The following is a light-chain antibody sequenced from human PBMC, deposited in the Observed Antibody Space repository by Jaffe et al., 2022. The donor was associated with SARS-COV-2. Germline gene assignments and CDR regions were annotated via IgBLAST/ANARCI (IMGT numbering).Light chain of an antibody. CDR3: AAWDDSLNAFV. J-gene: IGLJ3*02. CDR2: TNN. CDR1: SSNIGSNT. Sequence: QSGVTQPPSASGTPGQTVTISCSGSSSNIGSNTVNWYQQVPGTAPKLLIYTNNQRPSGVPDRFSGSKSGTAASLAISGLQSADEADYYCAAWDDSLNAFVFGGGTKLTVL. V-gene: IGLV1-44*01.